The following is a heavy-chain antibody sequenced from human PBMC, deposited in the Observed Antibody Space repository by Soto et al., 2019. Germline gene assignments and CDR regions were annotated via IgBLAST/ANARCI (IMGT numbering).Heavy chain of an antibody. CDR3: AIYYYDSSGYSLGGFDY. Sequence: SVKVSCKASGGTFSSYAISWVRQAPGQGLEWMGGIIPIFGTANYAQKFQGRVTITADESTSTAYMELSSLRSEDTAVYYCAIYYYDSSGYSLGGFDYWGQGTLVTVSS. D-gene: IGHD3-22*01. CDR2: IIPIFGTA. CDR1: GGTFSSYA. V-gene: IGHV1-69*13. J-gene: IGHJ4*02.